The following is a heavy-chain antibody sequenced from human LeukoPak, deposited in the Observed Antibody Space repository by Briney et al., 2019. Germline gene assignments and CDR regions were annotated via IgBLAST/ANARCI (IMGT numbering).Heavy chain of an antibody. Sequence: GGSLRLSCAASGFTFSNAWMNWARQAPGKGLDWVSYISSGATIYYADSVKGRFTISRDNAKNSLYLQMNSLKAEDTAVYYCARTQTMTTVTAYDYWGQGTLVTVPS. CDR2: ISSGATI. CDR3: ARTQTMTTVTAYDY. J-gene: IGHJ4*02. CDR1: GFTFSNAW. D-gene: IGHD4-17*01. V-gene: IGHV3-69-1*01.